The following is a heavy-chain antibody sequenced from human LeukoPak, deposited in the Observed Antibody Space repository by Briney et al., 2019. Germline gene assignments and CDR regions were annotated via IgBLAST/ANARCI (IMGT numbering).Heavy chain of an antibody. CDR3: ARVRSGYSHENYFDY. D-gene: IGHD5-18*01. V-gene: IGHV3-48*03. J-gene: IGHJ4*02. CDR2: ISGSGSTI. CDR1: GFTFSNYE. Sequence: GGSLRLSCAASGFTFSNYEMNWVRQAPGKGLEWVSYISGSGSTIYYADSVKGRFTISRDNAKDSLYLQMNSLRAEDTAVYYCARVRSGYSHENYFDYWGQGTLVAVSS.